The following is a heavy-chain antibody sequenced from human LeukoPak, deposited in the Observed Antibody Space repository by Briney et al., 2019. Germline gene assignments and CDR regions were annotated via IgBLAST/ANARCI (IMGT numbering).Heavy chain of an antibody. CDR2: LKTKTEGERV. D-gene: IGHD3-16*01. Sequence: PGGSLRLSCAASGFTFSNAWMHWVRQAPGKGLEWVGRLKTKTEGERVDYAAPLKGRITIPRDDSKNTLYLQLNSLKTEDTAVYYCTTDILAGETQEGSWGQGTLVTVSS. CDR1: GFTFSNAW. CDR3: TTDILAGETQEGS. V-gene: IGHV3-15*01. J-gene: IGHJ5*02.